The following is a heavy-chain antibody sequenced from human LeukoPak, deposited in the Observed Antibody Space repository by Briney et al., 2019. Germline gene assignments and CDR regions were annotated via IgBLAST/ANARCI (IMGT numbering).Heavy chain of an antibody. CDR3: ATADILNSGWFDP. J-gene: IGHJ5*02. CDR1: GFIFNNFW. D-gene: IGHD3-9*01. CDR2: TNSDGSTT. Sequence: GGSLRLSCAASGFIFNNFWMHWVRQVPGKGLVWVSHTNSDGSTTDYADSVRGRFTISRDNAKNTLYLQMNRLTVEDTAVYYCATADILNSGWFDPWGQGTLVTVSS. V-gene: IGHV3-74*01.